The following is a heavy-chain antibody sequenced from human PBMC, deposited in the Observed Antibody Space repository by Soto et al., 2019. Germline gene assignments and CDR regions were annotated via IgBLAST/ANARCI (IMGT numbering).Heavy chain of an antibody. D-gene: IGHD3-3*01. CDR3: ARKAITIFGVVNGHFDY. CDR1: SGSISSSNW. J-gene: IGHJ4*02. V-gene: IGHV4-4*02. CDR2: IYHSGST. Sequence: QVQLQESGPGLVKPSGTLSLTCAVSSGSISSSNWWSWVRQPPGKGLEWIGEIYHSGSTNYNPSLKSRVTISVDKSKNQFSLKLSSVTAADTAVYYCARKAITIFGVVNGHFDYWGQGTLVTVSS.